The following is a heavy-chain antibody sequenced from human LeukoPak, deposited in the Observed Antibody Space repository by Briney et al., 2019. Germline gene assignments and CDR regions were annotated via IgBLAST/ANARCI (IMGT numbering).Heavy chain of an antibody. Sequence: ASVMVSCKASGYIFTGNYMHWVRQAPGQWLELMGRINPNSGGTNYAQKFQGRVTMTRDTSISTAYMELSRLRSDDTAVYYCARDLGRNYYYDMDVWGQGTTVTVSS. V-gene: IGHV1-2*06. CDR1: GYIFTGNY. CDR3: ARDLGRNYYYDMDV. CDR2: INPNSGGT. J-gene: IGHJ6*02.